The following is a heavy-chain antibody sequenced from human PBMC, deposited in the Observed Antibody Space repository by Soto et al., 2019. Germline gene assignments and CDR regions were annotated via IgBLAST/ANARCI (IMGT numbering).Heavy chain of an antibody. J-gene: IGHJ4*01. CDR2: IYDSGVT. V-gene: IGHV4-30-4*08. CDR3: VRDLAHGYHGNV. CDR1: GAVVTSGGNY. D-gene: IGHD5-18*01. Sequence: SETLSLTCIVSGAVVTSGGNYWSWVRQPPGKGLEWLGYIYDSGVTSYTPALKSRVTLSLDRPNNQVSLKLRSVTAADTAVYLRVRDLAHGYHGNVWGPETVVTVSS.